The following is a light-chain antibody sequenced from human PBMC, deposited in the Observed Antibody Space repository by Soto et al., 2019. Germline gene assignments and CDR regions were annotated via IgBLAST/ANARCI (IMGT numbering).Light chain of an antibody. CDR3: CSYAPSRTLL. V-gene: IGLV2-23*01. Sequence: QSALTQPASVSGSPGQSITISCTGTSSDVGTYNLVTWYQQHPGKVPKLILYEGNKRPSGVSDRFSASKSGNTASLTISRLQAEDEADYYCCSYAPSRTLLFGGGTKVTVL. CDR2: EGN. CDR1: SSDVGTYNL. J-gene: IGLJ3*02.